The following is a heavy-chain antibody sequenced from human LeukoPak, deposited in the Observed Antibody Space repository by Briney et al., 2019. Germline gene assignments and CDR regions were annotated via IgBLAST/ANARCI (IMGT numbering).Heavy chain of an antibody. D-gene: IGHD6-6*01. CDR2: IYYSGST. CDR3: ARLWAGSSTPHYYYYYGMDV. V-gene: IGHV4-59*08. CDR1: GGSISSYY. J-gene: IGHJ6*02. Sequence: SETLSLTCTVSGGSISSYYWSWIRQPPGKGLEWIGYIYYSGSTNYNPSLKSRVTISVDTSKNQFSLKLSSVTAADTAVYYCARLWAGSSTPHYYYYYGMDVWGQGTTVTVSS.